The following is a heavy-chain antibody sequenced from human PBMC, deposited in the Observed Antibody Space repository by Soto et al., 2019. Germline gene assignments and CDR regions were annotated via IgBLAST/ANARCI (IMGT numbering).Heavy chain of an antibody. D-gene: IGHD3-3*01. CDR2: IFYSGSA. V-gene: IGHV4-39*01. CDR3: AGRTSLTSVEIFSGGLSGYNWVDP. J-gene: IGHJ5*01. CDR1: CGYISNLIYC. Sequence: ETLPLPRSVVCGYISNLIYCLTCIRQPPGKGLEWIGSIFYSGSAYYNPSLKSRVTMSVDTSQNQFSLKLSSVTAADTAVYYCAGRTSLTSVEIFSGGLSGYNWVDPWGRGALVTVSS.